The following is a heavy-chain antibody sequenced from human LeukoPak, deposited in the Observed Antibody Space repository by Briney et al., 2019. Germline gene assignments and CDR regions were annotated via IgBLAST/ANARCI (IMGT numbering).Heavy chain of an antibody. CDR3: AKGSSPSRPYYFDN. CDR1: GFTFSTYA. J-gene: IGHJ4*02. Sequence: GGSLRLSCIASGFTFSTYAMSWVRQAPGKGLEWVSAISNSGSSTYYADYVKGRFTISRDSSKNTVYLQMNSLRADDTAVYYCAKGSSPSRPYYFDNWGQGTLVTVSS. V-gene: IGHV3-23*01. D-gene: IGHD3-10*01. CDR2: ISNSGSST.